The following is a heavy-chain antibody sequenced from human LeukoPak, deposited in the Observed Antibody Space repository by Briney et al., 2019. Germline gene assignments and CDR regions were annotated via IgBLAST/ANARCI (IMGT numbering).Heavy chain of an antibody. CDR3: VKDNPLDY. V-gene: IGHV3-30*04. CDR2: ISYDGSNK. J-gene: IGHJ4*02. CDR1: GFTFSNYA. D-gene: IGHD2-15*01. Sequence: GGSLRLSCAASGFTFSNYAIHWVRQAPGKGLEWVAVISYDGSNKYYADSVKGRFTISRDNSKNTLYLYVNSLRPDDSAVYYCVKDNPLDYWGQGTLVIVSS.